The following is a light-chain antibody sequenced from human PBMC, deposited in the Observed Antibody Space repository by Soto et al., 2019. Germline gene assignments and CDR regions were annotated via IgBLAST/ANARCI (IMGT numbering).Light chain of an antibody. CDR3: QEYNSDSGLT. Sequence: DIQMTQSPSTLSASVGDRVTITCRASQSISSWLAWYQQKPGKAPKLLIYTASNLKSGVPYRFSGSGSGTEFTLTISSLQHDDFATYYCQEYNSDSGLTFGGGTKVEIK. V-gene: IGKV1-5*03. CDR1: QSISSW. J-gene: IGKJ4*01. CDR2: TAS.